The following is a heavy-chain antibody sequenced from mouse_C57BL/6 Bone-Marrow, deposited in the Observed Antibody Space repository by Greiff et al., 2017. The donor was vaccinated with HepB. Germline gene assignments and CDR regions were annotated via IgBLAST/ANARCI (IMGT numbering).Heavy chain of an antibody. CDR1: GYTFTDYN. J-gene: IGHJ3*01. CDR2: INPNNGGT. D-gene: IGHD3-2*02. Sequence: EVQLQQSGPELVKPGASVKMSCKASGYTFTDYNMHWVKQSHGKSLEWIGYINPNNGGTSYNQKFKGKATLTVNKSSSTAYMELRSLTSEDSAVYYCARGETAQVWFAYWGQGTLVTVSA. CDR3: ARGETAQVWFAY. V-gene: IGHV1-22*01.